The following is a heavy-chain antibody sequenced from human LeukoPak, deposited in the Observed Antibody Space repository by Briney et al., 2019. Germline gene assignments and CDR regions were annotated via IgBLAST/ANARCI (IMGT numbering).Heavy chain of an antibody. CDR1: GFTFSSYS. Sequence: GGSLRLSCAASGFTFSSYSMNWVRQAPGKGLGWVSSISSSSSYIYYADSVKGRFTISGDNAKNSLYLQMNSLRAEDTAVYYCARGRCSSTSCPYASWGQGTLVTVSS. D-gene: IGHD2-2*01. V-gene: IGHV3-21*01. CDR3: ARGRCSSTSCPYAS. J-gene: IGHJ4*02. CDR2: ISSSSSYI.